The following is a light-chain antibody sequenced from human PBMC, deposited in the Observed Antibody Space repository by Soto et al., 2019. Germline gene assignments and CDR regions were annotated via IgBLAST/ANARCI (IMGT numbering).Light chain of an antibody. CDR2: ENN. V-gene: IGLV1-51*02. CDR3: GTWDSSLSAVV. J-gene: IGLJ2*01. CDR1: SSNIGNNY. Sequence: QSVLTQPPSVSAAPGQKVTISCSGSSSNIGNNYVSWYQQLPGTAPKLLIYENNKRPSGIPDRFSGSKSGTSATLGITGLQTGDEADYYCGTWDSSLSAVVFGRGTKVTVL.